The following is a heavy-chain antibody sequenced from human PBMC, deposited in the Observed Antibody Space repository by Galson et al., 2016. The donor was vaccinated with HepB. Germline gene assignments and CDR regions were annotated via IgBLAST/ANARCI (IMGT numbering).Heavy chain of an antibody. V-gene: IGHV4-4*02. CDR3: ARHDYGDFLFDY. J-gene: IGHJ4*02. CDR2: IYHSGDT. CDR1: GGSISTNSW. D-gene: IGHD4-17*01. Sequence: LSLTCAVSGGSISTNSWWHWVRQSPGKGLEWIGEIYHSGDTNYNPSLKSRVTISVDNSKNQFSLSLSSVTAADTAMYYCARHDYGDFLFDYWGQGTLVIVSS.